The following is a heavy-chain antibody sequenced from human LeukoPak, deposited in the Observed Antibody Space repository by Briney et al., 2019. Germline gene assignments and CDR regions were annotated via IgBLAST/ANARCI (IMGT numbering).Heavy chain of an antibody. CDR3: ARAPAYSSSSKWFGGMFGWYFDL. CDR2: IYSSGST. CDR1: GFTVSRNY. Sequence: GGSLRLSCAASGFTVSRNYTSSGPHAPGERLGRVSGIYSSGSTYYADSVKGRFTISRDNSKNTLYLQMNRLRAEDTAVYYCARAPAYSSSSKWFGGMFGWYFDLWGRGTLVTVSS. D-gene: IGHD6-6*01. J-gene: IGHJ2*01. V-gene: IGHV3-53*01.